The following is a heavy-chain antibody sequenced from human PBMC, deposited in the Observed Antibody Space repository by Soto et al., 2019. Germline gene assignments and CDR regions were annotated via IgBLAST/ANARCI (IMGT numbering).Heavy chain of an antibody. CDR3: AKDPHTTGTTFDY. CDR2: INKSGGST. V-gene: IGHV3-23*01. CDR1: GFTFSSFA. J-gene: IGHJ4*02. Sequence: LRLSCAASGFTFSSFAMSWVRQAPGKGLEWVSTINKSGGSTYYADSVKGRFTISRDNSKNMLFLQINGLRAEDTAVYYCAKDPHTTGTTFDYWGRGTLVTVS. D-gene: IGHD1-1*01.